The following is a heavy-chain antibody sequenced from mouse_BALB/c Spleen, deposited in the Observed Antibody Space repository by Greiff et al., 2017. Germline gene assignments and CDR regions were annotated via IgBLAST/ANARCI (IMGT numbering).Heavy chain of an antibody. Sequence: EVQLVESGGGLVKPGGSLKLSCAASGFTFSSYAMSWVRQTPEKRLEWVASISSGGSTYYPDSVKGRFTISRDNARNILYLQMSSLRSEDTAMYYCARGRDYYFDYWGQGTTLTVSS. CDR2: ISSGGST. V-gene: IGHV5-6-5*01. CDR3: ARGRDYYFDY. CDR1: GFTFSSYA. J-gene: IGHJ2*01.